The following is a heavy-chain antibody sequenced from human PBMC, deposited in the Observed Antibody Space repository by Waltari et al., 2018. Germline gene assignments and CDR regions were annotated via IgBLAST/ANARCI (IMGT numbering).Heavy chain of an antibody. J-gene: IGHJ6*02. CDR2: IYTSGST. D-gene: IGHD5-18*01. V-gene: IGHV4-4*07. CDR3: ARDRYSYGLYYYYGMDV. Sequence: QVQLQDSGPGLVKPSETLSLTCTVSGGSISSYYWSWLRQPAGKGLEWIGRIYTSGSTNYNPSLKSRVTMSVDTSKNQFSLKLSSVTAADTAVYYCARDRYSYGLYYYYGMDVWGQGTTVTVSS. CDR1: GGSISSYY.